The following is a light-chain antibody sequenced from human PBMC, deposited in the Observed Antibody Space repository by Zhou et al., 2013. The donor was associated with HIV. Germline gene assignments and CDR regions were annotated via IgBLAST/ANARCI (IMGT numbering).Light chain of an antibody. CDR2: STS. Sequence: DIQMAQSPFSLSASVGDSVNITCRASQSITLYLNWYQQIPGRAPKLLIYSTSSLHTGVPSRFRGSGSGTEFTLTITSLQPEDFAIYYCQQSYSTPLTFGGGPRWRSN. CDR3: QQSYSTPLT. CDR1: QSITLY. J-gene: IGKJ4*01. V-gene: IGKV1-39*01.